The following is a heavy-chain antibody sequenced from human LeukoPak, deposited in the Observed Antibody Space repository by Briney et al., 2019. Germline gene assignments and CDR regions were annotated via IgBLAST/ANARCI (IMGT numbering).Heavy chain of an antibody. Sequence: GSLRLSCAASGFTFSSYAMSWVRQAPGKGLEWVSSISSSSSYIYYADSVKGRFTISRDNAKNSLYLQMNSLRAEDTAVYYCARAGYSSGWVSGRWGQGTLVTVSS. D-gene: IGHD6-19*01. CDR3: ARAGYSSGWVSGR. CDR1: GFTFSSYA. V-gene: IGHV3-21*01. CDR2: ISSSSSYI. J-gene: IGHJ4*02.